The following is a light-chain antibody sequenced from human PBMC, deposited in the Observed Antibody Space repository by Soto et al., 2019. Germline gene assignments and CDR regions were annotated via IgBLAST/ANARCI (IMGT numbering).Light chain of an antibody. Sequence: QSMLTQPASVSGSPGQSITISCTGTSSDVGGYNYVSWYQQYPGKAPKLMIYEVSNRPSGVSNRFSGSKSGNTASLTISGLQAEDEADYYCSSYTSSSTVLFGGGTKLTVL. CDR2: EVS. J-gene: IGLJ2*01. CDR3: SSYTSSSTVL. CDR1: SSDVGGYNY. V-gene: IGLV2-14*01.